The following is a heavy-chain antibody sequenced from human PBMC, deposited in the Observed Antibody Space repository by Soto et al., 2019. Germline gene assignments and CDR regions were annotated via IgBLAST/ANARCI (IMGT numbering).Heavy chain of an antibody. J-gene: IGHJ4*02. Sequence: QVQLVQSGAEVKQPGSSVKVSCKASGGTFSSYAISWVRQAPGQGLEWMGGIIPIFGTANYAQKFQGRVTITADESTSTAYMELSSLRSEDTAVYYCARNRFAYCGGDCYPFDYWGQGTLVTVSS. CDR3: ARNRFAYCGGDCYPFDY. V-gene: IGHV1-69*01. D-gene: IGHD2-21*02. CDR1: GGTFSSYA. CDR2: IIPIFGTA.